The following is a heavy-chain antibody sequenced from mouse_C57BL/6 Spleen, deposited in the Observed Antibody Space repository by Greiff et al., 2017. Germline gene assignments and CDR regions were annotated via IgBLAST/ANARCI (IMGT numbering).Heavy chain of an antibody. D-gene: IGHD2-4*01. CDR2: IRLKSDNYAT. J-gene: IGHJ2*01. CDR1: GFTFSNYW. V-gene: IGHV6-3*01. CDR3: TFDYGL. Sequence: EVKVEESGGGLVQPGGSMKLPCVASGFTFSNYWMNWVRQSPEKGLEWVAQIRLKSDNYATHYAESVKGRFTISRDDSKSSVYLQMSNLRAKDTGIYYCTFDYGLWGQGTTRTVSS.